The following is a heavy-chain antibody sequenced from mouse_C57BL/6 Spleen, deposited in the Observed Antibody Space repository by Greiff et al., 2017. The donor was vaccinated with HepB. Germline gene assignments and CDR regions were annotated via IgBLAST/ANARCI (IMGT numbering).Heavy chain of an antibody. CDR1: GFTFSDYY. V-gene: IGHV5-16*01. D-gene: IGHD1-1*01. CDR2: INYDGSST. J-gene: IGHJ4*01. Sequence: EVQLVESEGGLVQPGSSMKLSCTASGFTFSDYYMAWVRQVPEKGLEWVANINYDGSSTYYLDSLKSRFIISRDNAKNILYLQMSSLKSEDTATYYCARGRGSSLYYAMDDWGQGTSVTVSS. CDR3: ARGRGSSLYYAMDD.